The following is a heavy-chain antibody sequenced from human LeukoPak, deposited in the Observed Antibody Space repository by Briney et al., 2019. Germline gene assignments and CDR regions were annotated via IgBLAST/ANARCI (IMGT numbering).Heavy chain of an antibody. V-gene: IGHV4-59*08. J-gene: IGHJ5*02. Sequence: SETLSLTCTVSGGSISSYYWSWIRQPPGKGLEWIGYIYYSGSTNYNPSLKSRVTISVDTSKNQFSLKLSFVTAADTAVYYCARQKVNWFDPWGQGTLVTVSS. CDR1: GGSISSYY. CDR3: ARQKVNWFDP. CDR2: IYYSGST.